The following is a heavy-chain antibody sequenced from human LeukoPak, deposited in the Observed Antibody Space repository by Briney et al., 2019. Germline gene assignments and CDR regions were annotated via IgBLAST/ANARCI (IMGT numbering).Heavy chain of an antibody. CDR2: IYYSGNI. CDR1: GDSMKSYY. Sequence: PSETLSLTCTVSGDSMKSYYWTWIRQTPGKGLELIGHIYYSGNINYNSSLKSRVTISLDTSKSQFSLKLSSVTAADTAVYYCARGGYSYVNYFDYWGQGTLVTVSS. J-gene: IGHJ4*02. V-gene: IGHV4-59*01. CDR3: ARGGYSYVNYFDY. D-gene: IGHD5-18*01.